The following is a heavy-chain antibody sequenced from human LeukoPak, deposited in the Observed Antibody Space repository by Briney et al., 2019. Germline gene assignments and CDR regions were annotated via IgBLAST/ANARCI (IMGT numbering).Heavy chain of an antibody. CDR2: VGIAADT. CDR1: GFTFSDHA. V-gene: IGHV3-13*04. J-gene: IGHJ4*02. Sequence: PGGSLRLSWAASGFTFSDHAMHWVRQAPGKGLEWVSAVGIAADTFYPGSVKGRFTISRENAKNSLYLQMNSLRVEDTAVYYCVRQKKSHGNFDYWGQGTLVTVSS. D-gene: IGHD1-26*01. CDR3: VRQKKSHGNFDY.